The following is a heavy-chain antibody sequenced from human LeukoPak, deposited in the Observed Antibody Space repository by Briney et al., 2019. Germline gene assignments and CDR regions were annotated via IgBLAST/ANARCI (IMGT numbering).Heavy chain of an antibody. V-gene: IGHV1-46*01. CDR1: GYSFTSYY. CDR2: INPNGGDT. D-gene: IGHD5-12*01. CDR3: ARPRYGGYSMALDY. J-gene: IGHJ4*02. Sequence: ASVKVSCKASGYSFTSYYIHWLRQAPGQGLEWMGIINPNGGDTNYAQKFQGRLTMTRDMSTTTVYMELSSLRSEDSAVYYCARPRYGGYSMALDYWGQGTLDTVSS.